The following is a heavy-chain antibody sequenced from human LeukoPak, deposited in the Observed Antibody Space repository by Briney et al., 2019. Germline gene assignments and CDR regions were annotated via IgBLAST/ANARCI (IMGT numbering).Heavy chain of an antibody. V-gene: IGHV4-34*01. J-gene: IGHJ5*02. D-gene: IGHD4-17*01. Sequence: PSETLSLTCAVYGGSFSGSYWSWIRQPPGKRLEWIGEINHSGSTNYDSSLESRVTISVDTSKNQFSLKLSSVTVADTAVYCCVREVYRKGYGDYGGFDPWGQGTLVTVSS. CDR2: INHSGST. CDR1: GGSFSGSY. CDR3: VREVYRKGYGDYGGFDP.